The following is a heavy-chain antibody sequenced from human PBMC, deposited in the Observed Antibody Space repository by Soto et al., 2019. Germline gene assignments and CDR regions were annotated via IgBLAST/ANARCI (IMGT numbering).Heavy chain of an antibody. D-gene: IGHD2-8*01. Sequence: GSLRLSCAASGFTFSNYWMQWVRQAPGQGLVWVSHINSDGTDATYADSVKGRFSISRDNAKNTLFLQMNSLRVEDTAVYYCVRDNFGVDFWGQGTLVTVSS. CDR1: GFTFSNYW. J-gene: IGHJ4*02. V-gene: IGHV3-74*01. CDR3: VRDNFGVDF. CDR2: INSDGTDA.